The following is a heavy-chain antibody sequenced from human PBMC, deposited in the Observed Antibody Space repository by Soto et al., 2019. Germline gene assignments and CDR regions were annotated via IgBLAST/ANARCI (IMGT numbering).Heavy chain of an antibody. CDR3: ARRYGGNFDY. CDR1: GGSISSRSYY. J-gene: IGHJ4*02. V-gene: IGHV4-39*07. D-gene: IGHD3-16*01. Sequence: SETLSLTCTVSGGSISSRSYYWGWIRQPPGKGLEWIGNIYYSGSTYYNPSLKSRVTISVDTSKNQFSLKLSSVTAADTAVYYCARRYGGNFDYWGQGTLVTVSS. CDR2: IYYSGST.